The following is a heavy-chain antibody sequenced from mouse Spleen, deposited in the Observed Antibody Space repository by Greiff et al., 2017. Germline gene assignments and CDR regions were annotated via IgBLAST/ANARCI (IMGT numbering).Heavy chain of an antibody. CDR2: INPSSGYT. Sequence: LVESGAELARPGASVKMSCKASGYTFTSYTMHWVKQRPGQGLEWIGYINPSSGYTKYNQKFKDKATLTADKSSSTAYMQLSSLTSEDSAVYYCALYDYVGFAYWGQGTLVTVSA. D-gene: IGHD2-4*01. V-gene: IGHV1-4*01. J-gene: IGHJ3*01. CDR1: GYTFTSYT. CDR3: ALYDYVGFAY.